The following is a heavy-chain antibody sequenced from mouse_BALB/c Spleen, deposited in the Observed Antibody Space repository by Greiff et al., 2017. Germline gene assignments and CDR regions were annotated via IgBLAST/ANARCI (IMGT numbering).Heavy chain of an antibody. CDR2: IYPGDGDT. CDR3: ARNYRYDGSWFAY. Sequence: VQLQQSGPELVKPGASVKISCKASGYAFSSSWMNWVKQRPGQGLEWIGRIYPGDGDTNYNGKFKGKATLTADKSSSTAYMQLSSLTSVDSAVYFCARNYRYDGSWFAYWGQGTLVTVSA. V-gene: IGHV1-82*01. CDR1: GYAFSSSW. J-gene: IGHJ3*01. D-gene: IGHD2-14*01.